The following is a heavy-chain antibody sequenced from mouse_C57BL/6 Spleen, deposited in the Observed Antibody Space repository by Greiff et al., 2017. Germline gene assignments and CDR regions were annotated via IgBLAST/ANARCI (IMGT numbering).Heavy chain of an antibody. V-gene: IGHV1-64*01. CDR2: IHPNSGST. CDR1: GYTFTSYW. D-gene: IGHD2-2*01. J-gene: IGHJ4*01. Sequence: QVQLQQPGAELVKPGASVKLSCKASGYTFTSYWMHWVKQRPGQGLEWIGMIHPNSGSTNYNEKFKSKATLTVDKSSSTAYMQLSSLTSEDSAVYYCARDGYEGYAIDYWGQGTSVTVSS. CDR3: ARDGYEGYAIDY.